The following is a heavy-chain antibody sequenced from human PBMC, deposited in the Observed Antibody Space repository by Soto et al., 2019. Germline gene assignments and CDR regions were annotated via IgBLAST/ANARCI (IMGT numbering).Heavy chain of an antibody. J-gene: IGHJ4*02. CDR2: IYWDDDK. D-gene: IGHD3-3*01. CDR1: GFSLTTSGVG. V-gene: IGHV2-5*02. CDR3: AHRVLRTVFGLVTTTAIYFDF. Sequence: QITLNESGPTQVKPRQTLTLTCTFSGFSLTTSGVGVGWIRQSPGKAPEWLALIYWDDDKRYSPSLKSRLTLTKDTSKNQVVLPMADLDPADTATYYCAHRVLRTVFGLVTTTAIYFDFWGQGTPVAVSS.